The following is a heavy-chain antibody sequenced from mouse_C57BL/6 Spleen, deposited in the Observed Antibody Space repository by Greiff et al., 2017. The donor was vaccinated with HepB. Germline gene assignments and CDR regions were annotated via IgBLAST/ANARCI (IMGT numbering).Heavy chain of an antibody. Sequence: VQLQESGPELVKPGASVKISCKASGYSFTSYYIHWVQQRPGQGLEWIGWIYPGSGNTKYNEKFKGKATLTADTSSSTAYMQLSSLTSEDSAVYYCARDYGSSYSFAYWGQGTLVTVSA. CDR2: IYPGSGNT. V-gene: IGHV1-66*01. CDR3: ARDYGSSYSFAY. CDR1: GYSFTSYY. D-gene: IGHD1-1*01. J-gene: IGHJ3*01.